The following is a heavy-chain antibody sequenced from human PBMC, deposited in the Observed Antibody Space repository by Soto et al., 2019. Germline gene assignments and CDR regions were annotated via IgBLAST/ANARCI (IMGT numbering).Heavy chain of an antibody. Sequence: VKGSCKAYGGTFSRYTITWVQQAPGQGLEWMGGITPMFGTPNYAQKFQGRVTITADESTSTAYMELSSLRSEDTAIYYCAKRGSSMPDRPGNYFDSWGQGTLVTVSS. CDR2: ITPMFGTP. CDR3: AKRGSSMPDRPGNYFDS. V-gene: IGHV1-69*13. CDR1: GGTFSRYT. J-gene: IGHJ4*02. D-gene: IGHD6-6*01.